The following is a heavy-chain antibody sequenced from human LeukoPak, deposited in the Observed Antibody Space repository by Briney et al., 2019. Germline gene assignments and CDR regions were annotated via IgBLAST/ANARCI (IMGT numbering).Heavy chain of an antibody. CDR1: GGTFSSYA. J-gene: IGHJ4*02. Sequence: SSVKVSCKASGGTFSSYAISWVRQAPGQGLERMGRIIPILGIANYAQKFQGRVTITADKSTSTAYMELSSLRSEDTAVYYCARVGDCSSTSCYDRQVMSWGLDYWGQGTLVTVSS. CDR3: ARVGDCSSTSCYDRQVMSWGLDY. D-gene: IGHD2-2*01. CDR2: IIPILGIA. V-gene: IGHV1-69*04.